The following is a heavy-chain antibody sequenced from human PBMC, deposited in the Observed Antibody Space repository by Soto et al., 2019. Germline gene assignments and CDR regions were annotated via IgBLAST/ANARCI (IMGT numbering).Heavy chain of an antibody. D-gene: IGHD3-3*01. J-gene: IGHJ5*02. CDR2: IIPISGGA. Sequence: SVKVSCKASGYTFTGYYMHWVRQAPGQGLEWMGWIIPISGGANYAQKFQGRVTITADESTSTAYMELSSLRAEDTAVYYCAKGLEQYYDFWSGYFWANWFDPWGQGTLVTVSS. CDR3: AKGLEQYYDFWSGYFWANWFDP. CDR1: GYTFTGYY. V-gene: IGHV1-69*13.